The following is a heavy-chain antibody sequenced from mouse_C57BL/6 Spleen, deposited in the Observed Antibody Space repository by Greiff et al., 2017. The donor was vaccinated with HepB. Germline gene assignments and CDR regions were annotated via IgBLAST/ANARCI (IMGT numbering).Heavy chain of an antibody. D-gene: IGHD1-1*02. J-gene: IGHJ4*01. CDR1: GYTFPDYT. CDR3: ARDYQGAMDY. Sequence: VQLQQSGPELVKPGVSVKMSCKASGYTFPDYTMPWVKQSHGKSLEWIGYINPNNGGTSSNQKFKGKATLTVNKSSSTAYMELRSLTSEDSAVYYCARDYQGAMDYWGQGTSVTVSS. V-gene: IGHV1-22*01. CDR2: INPNNGGT.